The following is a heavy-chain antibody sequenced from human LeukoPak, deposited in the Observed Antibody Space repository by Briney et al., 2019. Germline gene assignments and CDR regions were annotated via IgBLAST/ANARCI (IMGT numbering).Heavy chain of an antibody. Sequence: GGSLRLSCAASGFTFSSYWMHWVRHTPEKGLVWVSRINSDGSSTSYADSVKGRFTISRDNAKNSQYLQMNSLRAEDTAVYYCARESPVPGNFAFDIWGQGTMVTVSS. CDR2: INSDGSST. V-gene: IGHV3-74*01. CDR1: GFTFSSYW. CDR3: ARESPVPGNFAFDI. D-gene: IGHD3-10*02. J-gene: IGHJ3*02.